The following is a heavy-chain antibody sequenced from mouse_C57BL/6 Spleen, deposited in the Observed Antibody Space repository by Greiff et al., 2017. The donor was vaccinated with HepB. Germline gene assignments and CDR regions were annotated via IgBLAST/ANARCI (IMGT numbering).Heavy chain of an antibody. D-gene: IGHD2-2*01. CDR2: INPNNGGT. CDR3: ARVGGYDVGYFDY. CDR1: GYTFTDYY. J-gene: IGHJ2*01. Sequence: EVQLQQSGPELVKPGASVKISCKASGYTFTDYYMNWVKQSHGKSLEWIGDINPNNGGTSYNQKFKGKATLTVDKSSSTAYMELRSLTSEDSAVYYCARVGGYDVGYFDYWGQGTTLTVSS. V-gene: IGHV1-26*01.